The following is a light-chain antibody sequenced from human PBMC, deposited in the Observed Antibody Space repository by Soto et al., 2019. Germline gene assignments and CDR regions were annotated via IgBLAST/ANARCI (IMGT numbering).Light chain of an antibody. V-gene: IGKV1-39*01. CDR2: AAS. CDR3: QQSYSTPYT. Sequence: DIQMTQSPSSLSASVGDRVTITCRASQRISSYLNWYQQKPGKAPKLLIYAASSLQSGVPSRFSGSGSGTDFTFTISSLQPEDFATYYCQQSYSTPYTFGQGTKLEIK. J-gene: IGKJ2*01. CDR1: QRISSY.